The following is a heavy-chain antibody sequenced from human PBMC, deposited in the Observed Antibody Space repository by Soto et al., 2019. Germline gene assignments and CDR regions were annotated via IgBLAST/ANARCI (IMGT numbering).Heavy chain of an antibody. V-gene: IGHV4-31*03. Sequence: QVQLPESGPGLVKPSQTLSLTCTVSGGSISSGYYWSWIRQHPVKGLEWIGYIYYTGNTSYNPSLQSCVSILLDTSKRQFSLKLDAVTAADKAVYYCAGDALVALGVPTSMDVWGQGTTVTVA. J-gene: IGHJ6*02. CDR2: IYYTGNT. CDR1: GGSISSGYY. D-gene: IGHD3-3*02. CDR3: AGDALVALGVPTSMDV.